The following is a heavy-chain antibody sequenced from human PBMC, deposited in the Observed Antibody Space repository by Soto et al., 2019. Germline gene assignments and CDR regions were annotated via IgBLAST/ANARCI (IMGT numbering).Heavy chain of an antibody. CDR3: ARERTVTHPDAFDI. D-gene: IGHD4-4*01. J-gene: IGHJ3*02. V-gene: IGHV1-18*01. CDR1: GYTFTSYG. CDR2: ISAYNGNT. Sequence: ASVKVSCKASGYTFTSYGISWVRQAPGQGLEWMGWISAYNGNTNYAQKLQGRVTMTTDTSTSTAYMELRSLRSDDTAVYYCARERTVTHPDAFDIWGQGTMVTVSS.